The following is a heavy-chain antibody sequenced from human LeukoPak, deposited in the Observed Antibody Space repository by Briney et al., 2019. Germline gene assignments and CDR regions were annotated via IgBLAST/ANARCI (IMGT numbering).Heavy chain of an antibody. CDR3: AKSYSSGWFGLYFDS. Sequence: PGGSLRLSCAASGFTFSSYAMNWVRQAPWKGLEWVSTCSGSGDTTYYADSVKGRFAISTDNSKNTLYLQMDSLRAEDTAVYYCAKSYSSGWFGLYFDSWGQGTLVTVSS. D-gene: IGHD6-19*01. CDR2: CSGSGDTT. J-gene: IGHJ4*02. CDR1: GFTFSSYA. V-gene: IGHV3-23*01.